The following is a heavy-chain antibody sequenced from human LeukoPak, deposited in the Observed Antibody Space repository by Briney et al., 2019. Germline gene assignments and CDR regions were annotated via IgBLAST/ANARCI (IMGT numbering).Heavy chain of an antibody. J-gene: IGHJ5*02. CDR2: ISYDGSNK. Sequence: GGSLRLSCAASGFTFSSYAMHWVRQAPGKGLEWVAVISYDGSNKYYADAVKGRFTISRDNSKNTLYLQMNSLRAEDTAVYYCATDFYDSTWGQGTLVTVSS. CDR1: GFTFSSYA. V-gene: IGHV3-30-3*01. D-gene: IGHD3-22*01. CDR3: ATDFYDST.